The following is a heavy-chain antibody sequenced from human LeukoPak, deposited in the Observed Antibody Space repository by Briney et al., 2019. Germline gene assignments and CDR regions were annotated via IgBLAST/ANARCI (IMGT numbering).Heavy chain of an antibody. CDR1: GGSLSSYY. J-gene: IGHJ6*02. D-gene: IGHD3-10*01. CDR2: TYYSGSS. V-gene: IGHV4-59*08. Sequence: SGTLSLTCTVSGGSLSSYYWSWIRQPPEKGLELIGYTYYSGSSNYNPPLKSRVTISVDTSKNQFSLKLSSVTAADTAVYYCARLSRWFGNFYYGMDVWGQGTAVTVSS. CDR3: ARLSRWFGNFYYGMDV.